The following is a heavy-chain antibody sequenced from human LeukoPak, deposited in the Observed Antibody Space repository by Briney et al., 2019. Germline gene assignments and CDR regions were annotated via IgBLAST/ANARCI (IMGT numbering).Heavy chain of an antibody. CDR1: GGSFSGYY. V-gene: IGHV4-34*01. J-gene: IGHJ5*02. D-gene: IGHD3-10*01. CDR2: INHSGST. CDR3: ARCFSMVRGFGWFDH. Sequence: SETLSLTCAVYGGSFSGYYWSWVRQPPGKGLEWIGEINHSGSTNYNPSLKSRVTISVDTSKNQFSRKLSSVTAADTAVYSCARCFSMVRGFGWFDHWGQGTLVTVSS.